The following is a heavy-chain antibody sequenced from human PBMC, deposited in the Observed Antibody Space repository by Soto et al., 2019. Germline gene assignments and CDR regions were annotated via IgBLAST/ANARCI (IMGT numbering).Heavy chain of an antibody. CDR1: GGTLSNYV. Sequence: ASVKVSCKASGGTLSNYVVNWVRQAPGQGLEWMGRIIPISGAANYAQKFQGRVTITADKSTSTSYMELSSLRSEDTAVYYCARDMTRTVVPYFDFWGQGTLVTVSS. V-gene: IGHV1-69*06. CDR3: ARDMTRTVVPYFDF. CDR2: IIPISGAA. D-gene: IGHD1-7*01. J-gene: IGHJ4*02.